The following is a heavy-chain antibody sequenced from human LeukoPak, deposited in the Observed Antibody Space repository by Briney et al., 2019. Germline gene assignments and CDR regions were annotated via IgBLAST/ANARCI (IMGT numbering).Heavy chain of an antibody. CDR2: IIPIFGTA. CDR3: ASAGYNWNYCFDY. V-gene: IGHV1-69*05. CDR1: GGTFSSYA. J-gene: IGHJ4*02. Sequence: SVKVSCKASGGTFSSYAISWVRQAPGQGLEWMGGIIPIFGTANCAQKFQGRVTITTDESTSTAYMELSSLRSEDTAVYYCASAGYNWNYCFDYWGQGTLVTVSS. D-gene: IGHD1-7*01.